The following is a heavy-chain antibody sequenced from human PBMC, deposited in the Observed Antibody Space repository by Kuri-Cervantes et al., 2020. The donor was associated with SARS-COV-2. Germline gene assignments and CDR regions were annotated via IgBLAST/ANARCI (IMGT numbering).Heavy chain of an antibody. CDR2: IKQDGSEK. V-gene: IGHV3-7*01. CDR3: AIDCRGHLKYIYGMDV. CDR1: GFTFSSYW. Sequence: GGSLRLSCVVSGFTFSSYWMSWVRQAPGKGLEWVANIKQDGSEKYYVDSVKGRFTISRDNAKNSLYLQMNSLRAEDTAVFYCAIDCRGHLKYIYGMDVWGQGTTVT. D-gene: IGHD2-21*01. J-gene: IGHJ6*02.